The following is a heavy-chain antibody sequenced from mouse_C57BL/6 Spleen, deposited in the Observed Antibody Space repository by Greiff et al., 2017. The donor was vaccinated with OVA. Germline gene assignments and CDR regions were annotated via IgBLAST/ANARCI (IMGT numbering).Heavy chain of an antibody. CDR2: IDPSDSYT. V-gene: IGHV1-50*01. CDR3: ARREFAC. CDR1: GYTFTSYW. J-gene: IGHJ3*01. Sequence: QVQLQQPGAELVKPGASVKLSCKASGYTFTSYWMQWVKQRPGQGLEWIGEIDPSDSYTNYNQKFKGKATLTVDTSSSTAYMQLSSLTSEDSAVYYCARREFACRGEEGLVTVS.